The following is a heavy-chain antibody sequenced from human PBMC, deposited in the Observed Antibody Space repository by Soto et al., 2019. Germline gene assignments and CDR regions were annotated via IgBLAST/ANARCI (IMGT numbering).Heavy chain of an antibody. CDR3: ATSSDWSPLIDY. CDR2: INPNGGGT. D-gene: IGHD6-19*01. J-gene: IGHJ4*02. V-gene: IGHV1-2*02. CDR1: EYTFTGYY. Sequence: ASVKVSCKASEYTFTGYYLHWVRQAPGQGLEWMGWINPNGGGTIYAQKFQGRLTMTRDTSITTAYMELSRLSSDDTAFYYCATSSDWSPLIDYWGQGTPVTVSS.